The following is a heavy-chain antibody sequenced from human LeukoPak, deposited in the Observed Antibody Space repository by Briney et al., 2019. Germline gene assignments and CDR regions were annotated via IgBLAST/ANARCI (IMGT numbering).Heavy chain of an antibody. D-gene: IGHD5-12*01. CDR3: ANQEWLRFNLNAFDI. J-gene: IGHJ3*02. V-gene: IGHV1-46*01. CDR2: INPSGGST. Sequence: ASVKVSCKTSGYTFTFYYIHWVRQAPGQGLEWMGIINPSGGSTNYAQKFQGRVTMTRDMSTRTVYMELSSLRFEDTAVYYCANQEWLRFNLNAFDIWGQGTMVTVSS. CDR1: GYTFTFYY.